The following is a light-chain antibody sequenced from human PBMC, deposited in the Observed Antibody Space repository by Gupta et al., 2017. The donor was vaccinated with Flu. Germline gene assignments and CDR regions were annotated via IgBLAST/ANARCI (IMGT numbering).Light chain of an antibody. CDR3: QSYDSGLSGSGI. CDR1: SSNIGAGFD. CDR2: DND. Sequence: QSVLTQPPSVSGAPGQRVTIPCTGSSSNIGAGFDVHWYQQLPGRAPKLLIYDNDNRPSGVPDRFSGSKSGTSASLAITGLQAEDEADYYCQSYDSGLSGSGIFGGGTKVTVL. J-gene: IGLJ2*01. V-gene: IGLV1-40*01.